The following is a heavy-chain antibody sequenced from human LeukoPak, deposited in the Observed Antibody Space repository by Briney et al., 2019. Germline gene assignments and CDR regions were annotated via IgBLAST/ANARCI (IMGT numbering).Heavy chain of an antibody. V-gene: IGHV4-61*02. D-gene: IGHD3-9*01. CDR3: ARGLILTGYYPYYFDY. Sequence: PSETLSLTCTVSGGSISSGSYYWSWIRQPAGKGLEWIGRIYTSGSTNYNPSLKSRVTISVDTSKNQFSLKLSSVTAADTAVYYCARGLILTGYYPYYFDYWGQGTLVTVSS. J-gene: IGHJ4*02. CDR1: GGSISSGSYY. CDR2: IYTSGST.